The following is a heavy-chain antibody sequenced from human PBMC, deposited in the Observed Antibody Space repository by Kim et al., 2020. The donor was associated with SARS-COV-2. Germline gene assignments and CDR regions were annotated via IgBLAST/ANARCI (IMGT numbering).Heavy chain of an antibody. D-gene: IGHD6-13*01. V-gene: IGHV3-33*01. CDR3: ARGLCSSSF. Sequence: GGSLRLSCAASGFTFSTYVMHWVRQAPGKGLEWVANVWSDGNNKYYADSVKGRFTISRDNSKNTLYLQMNGLRDEDTAVYYCARGLCSSSFGGQGTLVTVST. CDR1: GFTFSTYV. CDR2: VWSDGNNK. J-gene: IGHJ4*02.